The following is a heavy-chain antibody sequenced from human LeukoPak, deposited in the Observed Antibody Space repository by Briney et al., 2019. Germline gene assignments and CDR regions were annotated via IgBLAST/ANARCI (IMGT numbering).Heavy chain of an antibody. D-gene: IGHD5-24*01. Sequence: GGSLRLSCAASGFTFSSYIMNWVRQAPGKRLEWVSYISSRGGTIYYADSVKGRFAISRDNAKNSLYLQMNSLRAEDTAVYYCARQGWIQLNFLDYWGQGALVTVSS. CDR2: ISSRGGTI. CDR1: GFTFSSYI. J-gene: IGHJ4*02. CDR3: ARQGWIQLNFLDY. V-gene: IGHV3-48*01.